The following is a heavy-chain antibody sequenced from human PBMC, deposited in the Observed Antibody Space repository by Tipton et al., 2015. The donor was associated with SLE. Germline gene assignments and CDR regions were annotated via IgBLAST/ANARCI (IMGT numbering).Heavy chain of an antibody. CDR1: GGSISSGSYY. Sequence: TLSLTCTVSGGSISSGSYYWSWIRQPAGKGLEWIGRIYTSGSTNYNPSLKSRVTISVDTSKNQFSLKLSSVTAADTAVYYCARAPHDYGDNEAFDIWGQGTMVTVSS. J-gene: IGHJ3*02. CDR3: ARAPHDYGDNEAFDI. V-gene: IGHV4-61*02. CDR2: IYTSGST. D-gene: IGHD4-17*01.